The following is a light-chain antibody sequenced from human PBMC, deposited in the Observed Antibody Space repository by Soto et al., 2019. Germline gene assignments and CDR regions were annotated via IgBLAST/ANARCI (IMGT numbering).Light chain of an antibody. V-gene: IGKV3-11*01. J-gene: IGKJ4*01. CDR1: QSVSSY. CDR3: QKLINWTPLT. Sequence: EIVLTQSPATLSLSPGERATLSCRASQSVSSYLACYQQTPGQAPRLIIYDAANRATGIPARFSGSGSGTDSPLTISSLVPEDITVYYSQKLINWTPLTFGGPTKVAMK. CDR2: DAA.